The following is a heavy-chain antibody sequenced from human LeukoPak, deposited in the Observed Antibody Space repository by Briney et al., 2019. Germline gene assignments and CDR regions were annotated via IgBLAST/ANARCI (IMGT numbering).Heavy chain of an antibody. CDR1: GYALTKLS. CDR2: FDSEDGKT. V-gene: IGHV1-24*01. CDR3: ATVAVLGYRTGGECFAFDF. D-gene: IGHD2-8*02. Sequence: ASVKVSCKVSGYALTKLSMHWVRQAPGKGLEWMGGFDSEDGKTVYAQKFQGRVTMTEDSSTDTAYMQLSSLRSEDTAVYYCATVAVLGYRTGGECFAFDFWGQGTQVTVSS. J-gene: IGHJ4*02.